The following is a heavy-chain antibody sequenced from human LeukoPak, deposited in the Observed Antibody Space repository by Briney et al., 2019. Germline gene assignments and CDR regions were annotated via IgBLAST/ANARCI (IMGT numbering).Heavy chain of an antibody. CDR1: GFPFSTYE. Sequence: GGPLRLFCGASGFPFSTYEMLWVRQATGKGLEWVSYISSSGSTTYYADSVKGRFTISRDNAKNSLYLQMNSQRAEDTAVYYCARGHVPDYWGQGTLVIVS. CDR3: ARGHVPDY. V-gene: IGHV3-48*03. J-gene: IGHJ4*02. CDR2: ISSSGSTT.